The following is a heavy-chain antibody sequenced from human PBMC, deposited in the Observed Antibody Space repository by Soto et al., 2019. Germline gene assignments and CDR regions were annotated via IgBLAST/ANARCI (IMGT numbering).Heavy chain of an antibody. J-gene: IGHJ4*02. CDR3: TRGPRPISTGTGAY. V-gene: IGHV3-74*01. Sequence: EGSLRLSCAASGFIFKMYWMHWVRQSPGKGLVWISRIYNDGTYSDYADSVRGRFTISRDNVNDTLYLQMNNLRAEDSGLYYCTRGPRPISTGTGAYWGQGTQVTVSS. CDR1: GFIFKMYW. D-gene: IGHD3-10*01. CDR2: IYNDGTYS.